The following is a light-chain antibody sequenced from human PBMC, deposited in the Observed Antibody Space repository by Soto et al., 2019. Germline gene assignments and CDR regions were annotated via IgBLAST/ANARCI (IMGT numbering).Light chain of an antibody. CDR3: AAWDDSSYV. CDR2: SNN. Sequence: QSVLTQPPSASGTPGQRVTISCSGSSSNIGSNTVNWYQQLPGTAPKLLIYSNNQRPSGVPDRFSGSKSGTSASLAISGLQSEDGADYYCAAWDDSSYVFGTGTKLTVL. V-gene: IGLV1-44*01. CDR1: SSNIGSNT. J-gene: IGLJ1*01.